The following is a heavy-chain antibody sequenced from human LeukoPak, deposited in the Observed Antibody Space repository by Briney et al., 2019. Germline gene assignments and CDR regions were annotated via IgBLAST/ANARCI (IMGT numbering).Heavy chain of an antibody. Sequence: SETLSLTCTVSGYSISSGYYWGWIRQPPGKGLEWIGSMYYSGTTHYSPSLKSRVTIYVDTPKNQFSLNLSSVTAADTDVYYCARHVGYGSYFDYWGQGTLVTVSS. V-gene: IGHV4-38-2*02. CDR2: MYYSGTT. J-gene: IGHJ4*02. CDR3: ARHVGYGSYFDY. CDR1: GYSISSGYY. D-gene: IGHD1-1*01.